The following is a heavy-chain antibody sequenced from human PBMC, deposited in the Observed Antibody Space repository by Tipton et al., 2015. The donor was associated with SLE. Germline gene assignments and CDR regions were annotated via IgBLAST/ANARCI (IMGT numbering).Heavy chain of an antibody. Sequence: SLRLSCAASGFTFSSYDMHWVRQAPGKGLEWVAFIRFDGNNKYYADSVKGRFTISRDSSKNTLDLQMESLRAEDTAIYYCARGRAGSSDYFYNWGQGTLVTVSS. D-gene: IGHD3-10*01. J-gene: IGHJ1*01. CDR2: IRFDGNNK. CDR3: ARGRAGSSDYFYN. CDR1: GFTFSSYD. V-gene: IGHV3-30*02.